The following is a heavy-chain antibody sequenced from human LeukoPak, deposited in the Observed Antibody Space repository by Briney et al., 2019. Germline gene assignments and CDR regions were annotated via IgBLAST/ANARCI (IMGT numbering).Heavy chain of an antibody. Sequence: GGSLRLSCAASGFTFSSYSMNWVRQAPGKGLEWVSSISSSSSSYIYYADSVKGRFTISRDNAKNSLYLQMNSLRAEDTAVYYCARDVDTAMVTGYFDYWGQGTLVTVSS. CDR3: ARDVDTAMVTGYFDY. V-gene: IGHV3-21*01. CDR1: GFTFSSYS. D-gene: IGHD5-18*01. CDR2: ISSSSSSYI. J-gene: IGHJ4*02.